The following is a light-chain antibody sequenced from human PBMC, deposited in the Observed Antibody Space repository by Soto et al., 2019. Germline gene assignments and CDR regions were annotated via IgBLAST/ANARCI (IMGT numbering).Light chain of an antibody. CDR1: SSDVGAYNY. Sequence: QSALTQPASVSGSPGQSIGISCTGTSSDVGAYNYVSWYQQHPGKAPKLMIYDVTNRPSGISSRFSGSKSGNTASLTISGLQAEDEADYYCSSYTRSSTVVFGGGTKLTVL. J-gene: IGLJ2*01. V-gene: IGLV2-14*01. CDR3: SSYTRSSTVV. CDR2: DVT.